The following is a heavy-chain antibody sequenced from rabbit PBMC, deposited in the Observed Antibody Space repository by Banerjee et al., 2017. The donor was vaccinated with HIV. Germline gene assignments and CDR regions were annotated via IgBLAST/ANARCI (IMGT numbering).Heavy chain of an antibody. CDR3: VRDFGGDSYASIFNL. V-gene: IGHV1S43*01. CDR1: GFSFSSSYY. Sequence: QSLEESGGDLVKPGGTLTLTCTASGFSFSSSYYMCWVRQAPGKGLELIACIYKGDGTIVYASWAKGRFSISRSTSLNTVTLQMTSLTAADTATYFCVRDFGGDSYASIFNLWGPGTLVTVS. CDR2: IYKGDGTI. J-gene: IGHJ4*01. D-gene: IGHD6-1*01.